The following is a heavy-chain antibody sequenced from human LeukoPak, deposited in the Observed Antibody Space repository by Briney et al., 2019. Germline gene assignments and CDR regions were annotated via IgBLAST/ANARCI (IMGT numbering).Heavy chain of an antibody. J-gene: IGHJ6*02. CDR2: IRYDASDK. D-gene: IGHD4-17*01. CDR3: AKDLKVTTFLYYYYYYGMDV. V-gene: IGHV3-30*02. Sequence: GGSLRLSCAASGFTFSTYGMHWVRQAPGKGLEWVAFIRYDASDKYYADSVKGRFTISRDNSKNTLYLQMNSLRAEDTAVYYCAKDLKVTTFLYYYYYYGMDVWGQGTTVTVSS. CDR1: GFTFSTYG.